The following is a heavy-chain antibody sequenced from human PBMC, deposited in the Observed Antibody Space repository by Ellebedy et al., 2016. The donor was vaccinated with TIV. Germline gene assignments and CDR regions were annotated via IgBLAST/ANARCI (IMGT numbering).Heavy chain of an antibody. D-gene: IGHD3-10*01. CDR2: IYYSGST. V-gene: IGHV4-39*01. Sequence: SETLSLTCTVSGGSISRSSYYWGWIRQPTGKGLEWIGSIYYSGSTNYNPSLKSRVTIAADTSKYQFTLRLSSVTAADTAVYYCARWFGELLYVRWFDPWGQGTLVTVSS. CDR3: ARWFGELLYVRWFDP. CDR1: GGSISRSSYY. J-gene: IGHJ5*02.